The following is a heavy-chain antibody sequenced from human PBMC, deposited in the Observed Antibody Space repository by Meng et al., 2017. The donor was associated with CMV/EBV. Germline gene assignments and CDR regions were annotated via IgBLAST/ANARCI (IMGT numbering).Heavy chain of an antibody. Sequence: LSCAASGLAVNTNYMTWVRQAPGKGLEWVSIIYGGGNKYTADSVRGRFSISRDNSKNTVYLHMNTLRAEDTAIYYCARVAEGHYFDYWGQGTLVTVSS. CDR3: ARVAEGHYFDY. V-gene: IGHV3-53*01. CDR2: IYGGGNK. CDR1: GLAVNTNY. J-gene: IGHJ4*02.